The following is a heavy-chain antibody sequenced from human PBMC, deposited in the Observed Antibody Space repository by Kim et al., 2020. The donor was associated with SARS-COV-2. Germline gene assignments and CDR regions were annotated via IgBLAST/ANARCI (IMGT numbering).Heavy chain of an antibody. CDR3: AKAGSFGYAS. J-gene: IGHJ1*01. CDR2: ISSNGGAV. V-gene: IGHV3-11*04. CDR1: GFTFSHST. D-gene: IGHD3-16*01. Sequence: GGSLRLSCSASGFTFSHSTMSWIRQAPGKGLEWVSSISSNGGAVYYADSVRGRFTISRDNANNSLFLQMHSLRIDETAVYYCAKAGSFGYASWGQGILVT.